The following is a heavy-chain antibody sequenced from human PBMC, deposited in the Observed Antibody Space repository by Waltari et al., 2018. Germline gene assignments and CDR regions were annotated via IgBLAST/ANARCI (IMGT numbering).Heavy chain of an antibody. V-gene: IGHV4-34*01. CDR3: ARGPSSLESYYYMDV. D-gene: IGHD1-1*01. CDR1: GGSFSGYY. CDR2: INHSGST. J-gene: IGHJ6*03. Sequence: QVQLQQWGAGLLKPSETLSLTCAVYGGSFSGYYWSWIRQPPGKGLEWIGEINHSGSTTYNPSLKSRVTISVDTSKNQFSLKLSSVTAADTAVYYCARGPSSLESYYYMDVWGKGTTVTVSS.